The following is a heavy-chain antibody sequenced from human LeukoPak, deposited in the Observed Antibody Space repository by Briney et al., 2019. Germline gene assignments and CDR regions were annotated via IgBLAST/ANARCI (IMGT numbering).Heavy chain of an antibody. D-gene: IGHD3-10*01. J-gene: IGHJ3*02. CDR3: AKVARIWFGELYGAFDI. V-gene: IGHV3-9*01. Sequence: GGSLRLSCAASGFTFDDYAMHWVRQAPGKGLEWGSGISWNRGSIGYADSVKGRFTISRDNAKNSLYLQMNSLRAEDTALYYCAKVARIWFGELYGAFDIWGQGTMVTVSS. CDR2: ISWNRGSI. CDR1: GFTFDDYA.